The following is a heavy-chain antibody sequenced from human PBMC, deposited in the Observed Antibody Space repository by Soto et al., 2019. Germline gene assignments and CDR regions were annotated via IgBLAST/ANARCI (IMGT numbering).Heavy chain of an antibody. CDR1: GYTFTGYY. CDR2: ISPDSGGT. V-gene: IGHV1-2*02. Sequence: ASVKVSCKASGYTFTGYYMHWVRQAPGQGLEWMGWISPDSGGTNYAQKFQGRVTMTRDTSITTVYMELSRLRSDDTAVYYCARDSGSGFDYHSYGYWGQGTLVTVSS. CDR3: ARDSGSGFDYHSYGY. D-gene: IGHD5-12*01. J-gene: IGHJ4*02.